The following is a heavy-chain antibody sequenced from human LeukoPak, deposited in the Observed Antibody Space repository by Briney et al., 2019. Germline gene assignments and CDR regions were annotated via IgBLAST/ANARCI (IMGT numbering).Heavy chain of an antibody. V-gene: IGHV3-23*01. CDR2: ISGSGGST. CDR1: GFTFGSYA. Sequence: SGGSLRLSCAASGFTFGSYAMSWVRQAPGKGLEWVSAISGSGGSTFSADSVKGRFTISRDNSKNTLYLQMNSLRAEDTAVYYCAKQESWSNFDSWGQGTLVTVSS. D-gene: IGHD2-15*01. J-gene: IGHJ4*02. CDR3: AKQESWSNFDS.